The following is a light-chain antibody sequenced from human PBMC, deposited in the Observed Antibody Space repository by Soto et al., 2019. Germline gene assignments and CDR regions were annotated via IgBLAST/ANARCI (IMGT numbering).Light chain of an antibody. CDR3: TAWDDSRNANYV. CDR1: SSNIGSNT. CDR2: SNN. J-gene: IGLJ1*01. V-gene: IGLV1-44*01. Sequence: QSVLTQPPSASGTPGQRVTISCSGSSSNIGSNTVNWYQQLPGTAPTLLIYSNNQRPSGVPDRISGSKSGTSASLAISGLQSEDEADYYCTAWDDSRNANYVFGTGTKVTVL.